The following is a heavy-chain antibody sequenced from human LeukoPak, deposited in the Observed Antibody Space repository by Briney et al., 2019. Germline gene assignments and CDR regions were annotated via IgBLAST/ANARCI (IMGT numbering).Heavy chain of an antibody. Sequence: GGSLRLSCAASGFTFSSYAMHWVRQAPGKGLEWVAVISYDGSNKYYADSVKGRFTISRDNSKNTLYLQMNSLRAEDMAVYYCARALDYGEHLDYWGQGTLVTVSS. V-gene: IGHV3-30*04. D-gene: IGHD4-17*01. CDR1: GFTFSSYA. CDR2: ISYDGSNK. J-gene: IGHJ4*02. CDR3: ARALDYGEHLDY.